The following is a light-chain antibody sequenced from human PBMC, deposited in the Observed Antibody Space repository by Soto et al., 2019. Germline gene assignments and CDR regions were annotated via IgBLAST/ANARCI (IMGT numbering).Light chain of an antibody. V-gene: IGKV1-5*01. CDR3: QHYCSYPLT. CDR2: HDA. Sequence: DLQMTQSPATLSASGGDIITITCRARQSISRWLAWYQHKPGEAPNFLINHDANLESGVPSRFSGSGSVTEFTLTISSLQADDAALSYCQHYCSYPLTFGGGTQLE. J-gene: IGKJ4*01. CDR1: QSISRW.